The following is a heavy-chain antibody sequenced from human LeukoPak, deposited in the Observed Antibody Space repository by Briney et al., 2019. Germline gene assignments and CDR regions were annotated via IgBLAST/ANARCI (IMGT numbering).Heavy chain of an antibody. J-gene: IGHJ5*02. D-gene: IGHD3-22*01. CDR2: IYYSGST. Sequence: SETLSLTCTVSGGSVSSYYWSWIRQPPGKGLEWIGYIYYSGSTNYNPSLKSRVTISVDTSKNQFSLKLSSVTAADTAVYYRARYYYDSSGYLPENWFDPWGQGTLVTVSS. CDR3: ARYYYDSSGYLPENWFDP. CDR1: GGSVSSYY. V-gene: IGHV4-59*02.